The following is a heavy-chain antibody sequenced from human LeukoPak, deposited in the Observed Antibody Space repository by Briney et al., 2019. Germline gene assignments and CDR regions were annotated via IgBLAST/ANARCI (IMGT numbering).Heavy chain of an antibody. CDR2: ISYDGSNK. V-gene: IGHV3-30-3*01. J-gene: IGHJ4*02. CDR1: GFTFSSYA. CDR3: AREDSIAVADTLDY. D-gene: IGHD6-19*01. Sequence: GGSLRLSCAASGFTFSSYAMHWVRQAPGKGLEWVAVISYDGSNKYYADSVKGRFTISRDNSKNTLYLQMNSLRAEDTAVYYCAREDSIAVADTLDYWGQGTLVTVSS.